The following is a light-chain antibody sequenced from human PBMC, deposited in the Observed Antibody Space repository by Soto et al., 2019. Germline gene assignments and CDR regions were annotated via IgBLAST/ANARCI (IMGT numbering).Light chain of an antibody. CDR3: CSYTGNYV. CDR2: GVS. J-gene: IGLJ1*01. CDR1: SGDVGGYNY. V-gene: IGLV2-11*01. Sequence: QSALTQPRSVSGSPGQSVTISCTGTSGDVGGYNYVSWYQQHPGEAPKLIIYGVSERPSGVPDRFSGSKSANTASLTISGLQAEDEADYYCCSYTGNYVFGPGTKLTVL.